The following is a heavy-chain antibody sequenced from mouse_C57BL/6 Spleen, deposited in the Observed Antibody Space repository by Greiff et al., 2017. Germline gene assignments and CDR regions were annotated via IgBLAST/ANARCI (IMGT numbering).Heavy chain of an antibody. CDR3: ARDLSKNYYGSSGYYFDY. CDR1: GFTFSSYA. J-gene: IGHJ2*01. V-gene: IGHV5-4*01. D-gene: IGHD1-1*01. CDR2: ISDGGSYT. Sequence: DVHLVESGGGLVKPGGSLKLSCAASGFTFSSYAMSWVRQTPEKRLEWVATISDGGSYTYYPDNVKGRFTISRDNAKNNLYLQMSHRKSEDTAMYYCARDLSKNYYGSSGYYFDYWGQGTTLTVSS.